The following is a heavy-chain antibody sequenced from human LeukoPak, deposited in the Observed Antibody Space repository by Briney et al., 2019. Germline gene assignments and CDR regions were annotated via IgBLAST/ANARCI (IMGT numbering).Heavy chain of an antibody. V-gene: IGHV3-33*01. Sequence: GGSLRLSCAASGFTFSSYGMHWVRQAPGKGLEWVAVIWYDGSNKYYADSVKGRFTISRDNSKNTLYLQMNSLRAEDTAVYYCATSSSPHPLGTYPDYWGQGTLVTVSS. D-gene: IGHD2-2*01. J-gene: IGHJ4*02. CDR1: GFTFSSYG. CDR3: ATSSSPHPLGTYPDY. CDR2: IWYDGSNK.